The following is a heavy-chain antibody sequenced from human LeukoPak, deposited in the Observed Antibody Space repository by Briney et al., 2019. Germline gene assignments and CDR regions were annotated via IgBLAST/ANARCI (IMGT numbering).Heavy chain of an antibody. CDR1: GFTFSNAW. Sequence: GGSLRPSCAASGFTFSNAWMSCVRQAPGKGLEWVGRIKSKTDGGTTDYAAPVKGRFTISRDDSKNTLYLQMNSLKTEDTAVYYCTTGITMVRGVIHLIDYWGQGTLVTVSS. D-gene: IGHD3-10*01. V-gene: IGHV3-15*01. CDR2: IKSKTDGGTT. J-gene: IGHJ4*02. CDR3: TTGITMVRGVIHLIDY.